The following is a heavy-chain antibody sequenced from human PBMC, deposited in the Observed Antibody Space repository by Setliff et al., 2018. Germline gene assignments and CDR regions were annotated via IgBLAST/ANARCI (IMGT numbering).Heavy chain of an antibody. J-gene: IGHJ3*02. CDR2: IRSKGDSYAT. V-gene: IGHV3-73*01. CDR1: GFTFSGSA. D-gene: IGHD6-13*01. CDR3: AAAPAGSDVFDM. Sequence: PGGSLRLSCAASGFTFSGSAMYWVRQASGKGLEWVGRIRSKGDSYATIYAASVRGRFTISRDDSKNTAYLQMNSLKTEDTAVYYCAAAPAGSDVFDMWGQGTTVTVSS.